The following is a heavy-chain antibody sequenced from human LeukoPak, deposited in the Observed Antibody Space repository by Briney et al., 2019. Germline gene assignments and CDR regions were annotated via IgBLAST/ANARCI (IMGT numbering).Heavy chain of an antibody. J-gene: IGHJ6*03. CDR2: INPNSGNT. V-gene: IGHV1-8*02. D-gene: IGHD3-10*01. CDR1: GYTFTGYY. Sequence: ASVKVSCKASGYTFTGYYMHWVRQAPGQGLAWMGWINPNSGNTGYAQKFQGRVTMTRNTSISTAYMELSSLRSEDTAVYYCARCQYYYGSGSYYYYYYMDVWGKGTTVTISS. CDR3: ARCQYYYGSGSYYYYYYMDV.